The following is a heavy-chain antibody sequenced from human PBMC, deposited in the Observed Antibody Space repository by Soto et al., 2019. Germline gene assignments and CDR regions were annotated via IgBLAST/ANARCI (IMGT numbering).Heavy chain of an antibody. Sequence: EVRLLESGGGLEQPGGSLRLSCATSGFTFDNYAMSWVRQAPGKGLEWVSGISGGGGGTYYADSVKGRFIISRDNSKSTLYLQVNGLRTEDTAVYFCAKDVHYDSSGGLEHWGQGTLVTVSS. J-gene: IGHJ4*02. D-gene: IGHD3-22*01. V-gene: IGHV3-23*01. CDR1: GFTFDNYA. CDR3: AKDVHYDSSGGLEH. CDR2: ISGGGGGT.